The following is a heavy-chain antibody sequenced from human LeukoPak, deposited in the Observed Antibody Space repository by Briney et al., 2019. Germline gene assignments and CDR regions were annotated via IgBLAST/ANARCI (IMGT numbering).Heavy chain of an antibody. J-gene: IGHJ4*02. CDR3: ARDRDKSFDY. V-gene: IGHV4-30-4*07. CDR1: GGSISSGGYS. Sequence: SETLSLTCAVSGGSISSGGYSWSWIRQPPGKGLEWIGYIYYSGSTYYNPSLKSRVTISVDTSKNQFSLKLSSVTAADTAVYYCARDRDKSFDYWGQGTLVTVSS. CDR2: IYYSGST.